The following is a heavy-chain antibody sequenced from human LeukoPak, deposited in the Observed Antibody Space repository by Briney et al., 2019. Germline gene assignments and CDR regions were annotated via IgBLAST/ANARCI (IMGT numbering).Heavy chain of an antibody. Sequence: SETLSLTCTVSGGSISSSSYYWGWIRRPPGKGLEWIGSIYYNGSTYYNPSLKSRVTISVDTSKNQFSLKLSSVTAADTAVYYCASTTVTEDAFDIWGQGTMVTVSS. J-gene: IGHJ3*02. V-gene: IGHV4-39*01. CDR3: ASTTVTEDAFDI. CDR1: GGSISSSSYY. CDR2: IYYNGST. D-gene: IGHD4-17*01.